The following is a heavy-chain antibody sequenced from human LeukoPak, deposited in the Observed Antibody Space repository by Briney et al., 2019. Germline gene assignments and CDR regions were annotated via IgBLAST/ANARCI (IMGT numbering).Heavy chain of an antibody. V-gene: IGHV3-74*01. CDR3: VRGVYYFDY. Sequence: PGGSLRLSCAASGFTFSTYWMHWVRQAPGKGLVWVSLINSDASSTSYADSVKGRFTISRDNAKNTLYLQMNSLRAEDTAVYYCVRGVYYFDYWGQGTLVTVSS. CDR2: INSDASST. CDR1: GFTFSTYW. D-gene: IGHD6-6*01. J-gene: IGHJ4*02.